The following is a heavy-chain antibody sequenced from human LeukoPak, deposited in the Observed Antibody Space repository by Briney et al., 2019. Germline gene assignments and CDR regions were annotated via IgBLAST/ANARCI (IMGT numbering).Heavy chain of an antibody. V-gene: IGHV3-30-3*01. Sequence: GGSLRLSCAASGFTFSSYAMHWVRQAPGKGLEWVAVISYDGSNKYYADSVKGRFTISRDNSKNTLYLQMNSLRAEDTAVYYCARDSTSLAAAALDYWGQGTLVTVSS. CDR2: ISYDGSNK. D-gene: IGHD6-13*01. J-gene: IGHJ4*02. CDR1: GFTFSSYA. CDR3: ARDSTSLAAAALDY.